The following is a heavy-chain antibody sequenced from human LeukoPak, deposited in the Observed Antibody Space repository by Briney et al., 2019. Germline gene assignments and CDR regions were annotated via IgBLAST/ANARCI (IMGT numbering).Heavy chain of an antibody. J-gene: IGHJ1*01. CDR1: GFTFSSYG. CDR3: AKDPYSGSFEYFQH. V-gene: IGHV3-30*18. Sequence: GGSLRLSCAASGFTFSSYGMHWVRQAPGKGLEWVAVISHDGSKKYYANSVKGRFTISRDNSKNTLYLQMNSLRDEDTAVYYCAKDPYSGSFEYFQHWGQGTLVTVSS. CDR2: ISHDGSKK. D-gene: IGHD1-26*01.